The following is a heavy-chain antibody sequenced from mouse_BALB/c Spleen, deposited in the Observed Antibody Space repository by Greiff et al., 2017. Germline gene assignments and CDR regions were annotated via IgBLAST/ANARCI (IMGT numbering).Heavy chain of an antibody. V-gene: IGHV5-6*01. CDR2: ISSGGSYT. D-gene: IGHD1-1*01. J-gene: IGHJ3*01. Sequence: EVQLVESGGDLVKPGGSLKLSCAASGFTFSSYGMSWVRQTPDKRLEWVATISSGGSYTYYPDSVKGRFTISRDNAKNTLYLQMSSLKSEDTAMYYCARTFDYGSSPFAYWGQGTLVTVSA. CDR3: ARTFDYGSSPFAY. CDR1: GFTFSSYG.